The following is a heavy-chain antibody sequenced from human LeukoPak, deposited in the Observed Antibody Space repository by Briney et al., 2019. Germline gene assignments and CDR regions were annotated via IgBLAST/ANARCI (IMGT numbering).Heavy chain of an antibody. CDR2: MNPNSGNT. D-gene: IGHD3-3*01. CDR1: GYTFTSYD. CDR3: ARGDFWSGVDY. Sequence: ASVKVSCKASGYTFTSYDINWVRQATGQGLEWMGWMNPNSGNTGYAQKFQGRVTITADKSTSTAYMELSSLRSEDTAVYYCARGDFWSGVDYWGQGTLVTVSS. V-gene: IGHV1-8*01. J-gene: IGHJ4*02.